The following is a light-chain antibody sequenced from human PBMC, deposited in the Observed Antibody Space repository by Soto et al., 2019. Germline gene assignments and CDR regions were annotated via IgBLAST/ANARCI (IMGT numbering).Light chain of an antibody. V-gene: IGKV1-39*01. Sequence: DLQMTQSSCSLSESVRDIVIITGRASESISSYLNWYQQKPGKAPKLLIYDASSLQSGVPSRFSGSGSGTEFTLTISSLQSEDFAVYYCQQYNNWWKCGQGTKGDIK. J-gene: IGKJ1*01. CDR3: QQYNNWWK. CDR1: ESISSY. CDR2: DAS.